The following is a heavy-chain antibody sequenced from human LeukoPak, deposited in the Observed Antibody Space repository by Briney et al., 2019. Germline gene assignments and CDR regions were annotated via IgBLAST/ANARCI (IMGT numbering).Heavy chain of an antibody. J-gene: IGHJ3*02. CDR2: IYYSGST. D-gene: IGHD4-23*01. V-gene: IGHV4-39*07. CDR1: GDSISSSSYY. Sequence: SETLPLTCTVSGDSISSSSYYWGWIRQPPGKELEWIGSIYYSGSTYYNPSLNSRVTISVDTSKNQFSLKLSSVTAADTAVYYSARDYFGGNPDAFDIGAQGTMVTVSS. CDR3: ARDYFGGNPDAFDI.